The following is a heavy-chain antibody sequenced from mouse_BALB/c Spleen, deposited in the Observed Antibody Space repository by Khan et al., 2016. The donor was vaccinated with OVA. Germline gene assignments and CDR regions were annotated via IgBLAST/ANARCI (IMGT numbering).Heavy chain of an antibody. CDR3: ARSVLPRPPVDY. CDR1: GYSITSDYA. J-gene: IGHJ2*01. V-gene: IGHV3-2*02. D-gene: IGHD1-1*01. Sequence: EVQLQESGPGLVKPSQSLSLTCTVTGYSITSDYAWNWIRQFPGNKLEWMGCIRYSGSTSYNPSLKSRISITRDTSKNQFFLQLKSVTTEDTATYYCARSVLPRPPVDYWGQGTTLTVSA. CDR2: IRYSGST.